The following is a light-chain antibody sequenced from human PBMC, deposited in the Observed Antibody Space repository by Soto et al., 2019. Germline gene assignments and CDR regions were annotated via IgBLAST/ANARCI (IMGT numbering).Light chain of an antibody. Sequence: EIVLTQSPVTLSLSPGERATLSCRASQSVSSYLAWYQQKPGQAPRLLIYDASNRATGIPARFSGSGSGTDFTLTIASLEPEDSAVYYCKQRSNWPPITFGQGTRLEIK. J-gene: IGKJ5*01. V-gene: IGKV3-11*01. CDR1: QSVSSY. CDR3: KQRSNWPPIT. CDR2: DAS.